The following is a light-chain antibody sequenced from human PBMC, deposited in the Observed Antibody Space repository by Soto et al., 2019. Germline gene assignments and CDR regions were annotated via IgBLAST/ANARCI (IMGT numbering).Light chain of an antibody. Sequence: QSVLTQPPSASGSPGQSVTISCTGTSSDVGAYNYVSWYQHHPGKAPKLMVYEVNNRPSGVPDRFSGSKSGNTASLTVSGLQAEDEDDYYCTSHAGTINFPYIFGTGTKLTVL. J-gene: IGLJ1*01. CDR1: SSDVGAYNY. CDR2: EVN. CDR3: TSHAGTINFPYI. V-gene: IGLV2-8*01.